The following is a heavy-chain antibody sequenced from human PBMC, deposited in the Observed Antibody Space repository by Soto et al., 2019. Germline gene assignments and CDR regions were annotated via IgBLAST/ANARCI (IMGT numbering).Heavy chain of an antibody. CDR2: IIPIHGIT. J-gene: IGHJ5*02. CDR1: GGTFSSYT. Sequence: ASVKVSCKASGGTFSSYTISWVRQAPGQGLEWMGRIIPIHGITNYAQKFQGRVTITTDTSTSTAYMELRSLRSDDTAVYYCARDLLDAEKTNWFDPWGQGTLVTVSS. V-gene: IGHV1-69*04. CDR3: ARDLLDAEKTNWFDP. D-gene: IGHD2-2*01.